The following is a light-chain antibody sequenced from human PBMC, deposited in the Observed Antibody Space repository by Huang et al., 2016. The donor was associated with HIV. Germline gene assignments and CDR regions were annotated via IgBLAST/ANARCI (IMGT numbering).Light chain of an antibody. CDR2: AAS. CDR3: QRYDSAPRA. CDR1: QDIGSF. J-gene: IGKJ1*01. Sequence: DIQMTQSPASLSASIGVRVTLTCRASQDIGSFVAWFQQKPGKVPRLLIYAASILQARVPSRFSSRGSGTDFTLTITNFQPEDIATYYCQRYDSAPRAFGQGTKVDLK. V-gene: IGKV1-27*01.